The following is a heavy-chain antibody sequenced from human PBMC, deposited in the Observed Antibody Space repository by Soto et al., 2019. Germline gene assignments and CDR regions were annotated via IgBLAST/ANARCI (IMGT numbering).Heavy chain of an antibody. D-gene: IGHD2-21*02. CDR3: ARGGHVVVVTAALDY. CDR1: GDTFTDYY. Sequence: ASVKVSCKASGDTFTDYYIHWVRQAPGQGLEWMGTVNPSGGHTTYAQHFLGRVTMTRDASTSTLYMELTSLTSDDTAIYYCARGGHVVVVTAALDYWGQGTLVTVSS. J-gene: IGHJ4*02. V-gene: IGHV1-46*01. CDR2: VNPSGGHT.